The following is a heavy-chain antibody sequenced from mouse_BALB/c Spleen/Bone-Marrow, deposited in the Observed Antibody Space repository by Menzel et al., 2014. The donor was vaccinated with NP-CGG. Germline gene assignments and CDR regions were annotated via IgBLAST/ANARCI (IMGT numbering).Heavy chain of an antibody. J-gene: IGHJ4*01. CDR3: AREDGYFHYYAVDY. CDR2: IWAGGST. V-gene: IGHV2-9*02. D-gene: IGHD2-3*01. Sequence: VMLVESGPGLVAPSQSLSITCTVSGFSLTSYGVHWVRQPPGKGLEWLGIIWAGGSTNYNSALMSRLSISKDNSKSQVFLKMNSLQTDGTAMYYCAREDGYFHYYAVDYWGQGTSVTVSS. CDR1: GFSLTSYG.